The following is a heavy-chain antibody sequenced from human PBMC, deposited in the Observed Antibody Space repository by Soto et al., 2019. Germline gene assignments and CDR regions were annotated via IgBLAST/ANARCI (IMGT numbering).Heavy chain of an antibody. Sequence: GGSLRLSCAASGFTFSSYAMSSVRQAPGKGLEWVSAISGSGGSTYYADSVKGRFTISRDNSKNTLYLQMNSLRAEDTAVYYCAKVNEVRGVIYLYNYGMEVWGQGTTVTVSS. D-gene: IGHD3-10*01. CDR1: GFTFSSYA. CDR3: AKVNEVRGVIYLYNYGMEV. V-gene: IGHV3-23*01. J-gene: IGHJ6*02. CDR2: ISGSGGST.